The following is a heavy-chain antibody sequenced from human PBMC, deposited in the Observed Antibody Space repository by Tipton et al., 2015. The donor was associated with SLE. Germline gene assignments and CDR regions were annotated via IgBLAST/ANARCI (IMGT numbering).Heavy chain of an antibody. CDR2: IYYSGST. Sequence: TLSLTCTVSGGSISSHYWSWIRQPPGKGLEWIGYIYYSGSTYYNPSLKSRVTISVDTSKNQFSLKLSSVTAADTAVYYCARVRGYAFDIWGQGTMVTVSS. CDR3: ARVRGYAFDI. J-gene: IGHJ3*02. D-gene: IGHD3-10*01. V-gene: IGHV4-59*08. CDR1: GGSISSHY.